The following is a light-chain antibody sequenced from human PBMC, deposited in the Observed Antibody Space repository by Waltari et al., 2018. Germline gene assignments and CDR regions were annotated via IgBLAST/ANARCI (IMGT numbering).Light chain of an antibody. CDR2: GAS. CDR1: QSISSN. Sequence: EIVMTQSPATLSVSPGEGATLSCRASQSISSNLARYQQKPGQTHRLLLYGASTRAGGVPARFSGSASGTEFTLTISSLQSEDFAVYYCQQYHNWPPWTFGQGTKVEI. V-gene: IGKV3-15*01. J-gene: IGKJ1*01. CDR3: QQYHNWPPWT.